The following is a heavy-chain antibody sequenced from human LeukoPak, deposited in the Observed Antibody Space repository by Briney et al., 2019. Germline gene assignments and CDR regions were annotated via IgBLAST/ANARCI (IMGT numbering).Heavy chain of an antibody. CDR3: AKDRAAAGTFFDY. Sequence: PGGSLRLSCAASGFTFSSYSMNWVRQAPGKGLEWVSSISSSSSYIYYADSVKGRFTISRDNAKNSLYLQMNSLRAEDTAVYYCAKDRAAAGTFFDYWGQGTTVTVSS. V-gene: IGHV3-21*01. D-gene: IGHD6-13*01. CDR2: ISSSSSYI. J-gene: IGHJ4*03. CDR1: GFTFSSYS.